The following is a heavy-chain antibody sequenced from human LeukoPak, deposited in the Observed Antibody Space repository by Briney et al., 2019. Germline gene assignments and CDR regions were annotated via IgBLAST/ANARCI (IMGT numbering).Heavy chain of an antibody. D-gene: IGHD6-13*01. CDR1: GVSISSSNSY. J-gene: IGHJ5*02. V-gene: IGHV4-39*02. CDR3: ARDSGSSSREDWFDP. CDR2: IYYSGNT. Sequence: SETLSLTCTVSGVSISSSNSYWGWIRQPPGKGLEWIGSIYYSGNTYYNASLKSQVSISIDTSKNQFSLRLTSVTAADTAVYYCARDSGSSSREDWFDPWGQGTLVTVSS.